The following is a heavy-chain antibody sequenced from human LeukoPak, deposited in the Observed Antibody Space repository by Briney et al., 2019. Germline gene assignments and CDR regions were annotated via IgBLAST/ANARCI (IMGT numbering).Heavy chain of an antibody. D-gene: IGHD3-16*01. V-gene: IGHV1-69*05. CDR3: ARDLGSWFDP. CDR1: GGTFSSYA. Sequence: SVKVSCKASGGTFSSYAISRVRQAPGQGLEWMGGIIPIFGTANYAQKFQGRVTITTDESTSTAYMELSSLRSEDTAVYYCARDLGSWFDPWGQGTLVTVSS. CDR2: IIPIFGTA. J-gene: IGHJ5*02.